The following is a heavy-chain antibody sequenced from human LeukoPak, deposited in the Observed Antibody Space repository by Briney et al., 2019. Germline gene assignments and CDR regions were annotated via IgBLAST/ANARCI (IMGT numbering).Heavy chain of an antibody. Sequence: SVKVSCKASGGTFSSYAISWVRQAPGQGLEWMGGIIPIFGTANYAQRFQGRVTITADESTSTTYMELSSLRSEDTAVYYCARGWDSSGQIPFFYWGQGTLVTVSS. V-gene: IGHV1-69*13. CDR3: ARGWDSSGQIPFFY. J-gene: IGHJ4*02. CDR2: IIPIFGTA. D-gene: IGHD3-22*01. CDR1: GGTFSSYA.